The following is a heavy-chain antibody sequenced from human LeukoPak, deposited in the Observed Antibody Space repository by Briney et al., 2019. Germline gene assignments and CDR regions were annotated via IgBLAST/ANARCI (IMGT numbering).Heavy chain of an antibody. CDR2: INHSGST. V-gene: IGHV4-39*07. J-gene: IGHJ6*02. D-gene: IGHD2-2*01. CDR1: GGSISSSSYH. Sequence: PSETLSLTCTVSGGSISSSSYHWSWIRQPPGKGLEWIGEINHSGSTNYNPSLKSRVTISVDTSKNQFSLKLSSVTAADTAVYYCAGNIVVVPAATIFDYYYYGMDVWGQGTTVTVSS. CDR3: AGNIVVVPAATIFDYYYYGMDV.